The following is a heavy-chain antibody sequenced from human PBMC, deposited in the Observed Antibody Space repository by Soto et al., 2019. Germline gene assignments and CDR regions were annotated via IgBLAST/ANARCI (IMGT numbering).Heavy chain of an antibody. V-gene: IGHV3-23*01. CDR3: AKDVIAYYFDY. Sequence: EVQLLQSGGGLVQPGGSLRLSCTASGFTFTSHAINWVRQAPGKGLEWVSAISGGGGSAYYADSVRGRFTISRDNSKNTVYLQMTYLTADDTAVYYCAKDVIAYYFDYWGQGALVLVSS. CDR2: ISGGGGSA. CDR1: GFTFTSHA. J-gene: IGHJ4*02.